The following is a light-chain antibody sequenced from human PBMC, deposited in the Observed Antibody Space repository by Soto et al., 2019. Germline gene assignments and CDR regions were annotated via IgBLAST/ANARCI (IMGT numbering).Light chain of an antibody. J-gene: IGKJ4*01. V-gene: IGKV1-9*01. Sequence: DIQLPQSPSFLSASVGDRVTLTCRASQAITSYLAWYQQKPGKAPKLLIYAASTLQSGVPSRFSGSGSGTELTLTISSLQPEDFATYYCQQLNSYPVTFGGGTKVEIK. CDR3: QQLNSYPVT. CDR1: QAITSY. CDR2: AAS.